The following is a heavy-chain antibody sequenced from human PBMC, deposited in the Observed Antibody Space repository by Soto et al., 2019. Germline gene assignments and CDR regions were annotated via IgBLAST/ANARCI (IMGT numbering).Heavy chain of an antibody. D-gene: IGHD3-16*01. CDR2: ISPYTGNT. CDR1: GYIFVKYG. J-gene: IGHJ6*02. CDR3: VMVDNYVTPTPQDV. V-gene: IGHV1-18*01. Sequence: GASVKVSCKASGYIFVKYGIAWVRHAPGQGLEWMGWISPYTGNTHSATKVQGRLTMTTDTSTSTAYMDLGSLTSDDTAVYYCVMVDNYVTPTPQDVWGQGTTVTVSS.